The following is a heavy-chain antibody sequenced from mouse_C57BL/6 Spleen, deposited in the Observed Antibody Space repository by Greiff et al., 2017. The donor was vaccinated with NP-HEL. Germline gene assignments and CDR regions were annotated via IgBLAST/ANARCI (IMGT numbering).Heavy chain of an antibody. D-gene: IGHD1-1*01. CDR3: ERGYYGSSYIGY. CDR1: GYTFTSYW. V-gene: IGHV1-50*01. Sequence: QVQLQQPGAELVKPGASVKLSCKASGYTFTSYWMQWVKQRPGQGLEWIGEIDPSDSYTNYNQKFKGKATLTVDTSSSTAYMQLSSLTSEDSAVYECERGYYGSSYIGYWGQGTLVTAAA. CDR2: IDPSDSYT. J-gene: IGHJ3*01.